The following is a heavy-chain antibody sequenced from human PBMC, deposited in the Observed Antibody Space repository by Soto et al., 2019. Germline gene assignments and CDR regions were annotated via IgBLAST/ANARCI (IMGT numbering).Heavy chain of an antibody. V-gene: IGHV4-31*03. J-gene: IGHJ5*02. CDR3: TRAERFPRSWFDP. CDR2: IYYNGIA. D-gene: IGHD3-10*01. Sequence: PSETLSLTCTVSGGSIMSGGQYWSWIRQRPGKGLEWIGYIYYNGIAYYNPSLSSRLSMSVDTSNNQFSLKMTSVTAADTAMYFCTRAERFPRSWFDPWGQGTQVTVPS. CDR1: GGSIMSGGQY.